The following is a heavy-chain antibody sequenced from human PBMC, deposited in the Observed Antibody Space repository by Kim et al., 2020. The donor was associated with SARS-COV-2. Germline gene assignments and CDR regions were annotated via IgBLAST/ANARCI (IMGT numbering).Heavy chain of an antibody. J-gene: IGHJ6*02. CDR2: IYYSGST. Sequence: SETLSLTCTVSGGSISSYYWSWIRQPPGKGLEWIGYIYYSGSTNYNPSLKSRVTISVDTSKNQFSLKLSSVTAADTAVYYCARVLGFGELFYGMDVWGQGTTVTVSS. CDR3: ARVLGFGELFYGMDV. CDR1: GGSISSYY. V-gene: IGHV4-59*13. D-gene: IGHD3-10*01.